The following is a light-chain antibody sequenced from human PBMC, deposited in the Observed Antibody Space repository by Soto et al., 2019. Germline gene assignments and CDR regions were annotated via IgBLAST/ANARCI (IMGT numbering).Light chain of an antibody. CDR3: QQRRSWQVT. CDR1: QSFSSY. J-gene: IGKJ1*01. CDR2: DAS. V-gene: IGKV3-11*01. Sequence: EIVLTQSPATLSLSPGERASLSGRASQSFSSYLAWYQQKPGQAPRLLIYDASKRATGIPARFSGSGSGTNFTLTISSLEPEDFAVYYCQQRRSWQVTFGQGTKV.